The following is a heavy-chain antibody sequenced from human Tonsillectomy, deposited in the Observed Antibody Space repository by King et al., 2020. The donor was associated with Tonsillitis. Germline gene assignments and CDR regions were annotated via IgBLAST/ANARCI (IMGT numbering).Heavy chain of an antibody. CDR2: IYYSGST. CDR1: GGSISSANYY. V-gene: IGHV4-39*01. Sequence: LQLQESGPGLVKPSETLSLTCTVSGGSISSANYYWGWLRQPPGQGLEWIGIIYYSGSTYYNPSLQSRVTLSVDTSRNQFSLHLSSVTATDTAVFYCARATNTRYYYDNTEYDKNYLDPWGPGTRVTVSS. D-gene: IGHD3-22*01. J-gene: IGHJ5*02. CDR3: ARATNTRYYYDNTEYDKNYLDP.